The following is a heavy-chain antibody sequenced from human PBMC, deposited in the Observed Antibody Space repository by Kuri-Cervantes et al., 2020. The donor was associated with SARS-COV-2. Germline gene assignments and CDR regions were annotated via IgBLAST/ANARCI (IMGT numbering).Heavy chain of an antibody. Sequence: GGSLRLSCAASGFTFSSYGMHWVRQAPGKGLEWVAVISYDGSNKYYADSVKGRFTISRDNSKNTLYLQMNSLKTEDTAVYYCTSNDPRRAYYYYGMDVWGQGTTVTVSS. D-gene: IGHD1-1*01. CDR3: TSNDPRRAYYYYGMDV. J-gene: IGHJ6*02. V-gene: IGHV3-30*03. CDR2: ISYDGSNK. CDR1: GFTFSSYG.